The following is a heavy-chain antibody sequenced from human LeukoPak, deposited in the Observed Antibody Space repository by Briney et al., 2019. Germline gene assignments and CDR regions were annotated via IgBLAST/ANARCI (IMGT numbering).Heavy chain of an antibody. CDR3: ARAGPRGDGYNVDY. V-gene: IGHV4-59*01. CDR1: GGSMSYYY. Sequence: SETLSLTCTVSGGSMSYYYWGWIRQPPGRGLEWIGYIYYTGSTTYNPSLKSRVTISVDTSKNQFSLKLTSVTAADTAVYYCARAGPRGDGYNVDYWGQGTLVTVSS. D-gene: IGHD5-24*01. CDR2: IYYTGST. J-gene: IGHJ4*02.